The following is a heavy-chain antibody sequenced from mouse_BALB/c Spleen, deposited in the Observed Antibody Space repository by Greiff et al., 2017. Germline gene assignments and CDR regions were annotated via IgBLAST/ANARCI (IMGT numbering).Heavy chain of an antibody. Sequence: VHLVESGPGLVQPSQSLSITCTVSGFSLTSYGVHWVRQSPGKGLEWLGVIWSGGSTDYNAAFISRLSISKDNSKSQVFFKMNSLQANDTAIYYCATSMITTGYYAMDYWGQGTSVTVSS. V-gene: IGHV2-2*02. CDR2: IWSGGST. CDR3: ATSMITTGYYAMDY. J-gene: IGHJ4*01. D-gene: IGHD2-4*01. CDR1: GFSLTSYG.